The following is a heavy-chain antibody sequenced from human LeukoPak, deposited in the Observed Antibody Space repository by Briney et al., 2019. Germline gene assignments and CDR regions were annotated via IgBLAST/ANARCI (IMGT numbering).Heavy chain of an antibody. J-gene: IGHJ4*02. CDR2: INSDGSST. Sequence: GGSLRLSCAASGFTFSNYWMHWVRQAPGKGLVWVSRINSDGSSTSYADSVKGRFTISRDNAKSTLYLQMNSLRAEDTAVYYCARGRGYSYGPHFDYWGQGTLVTVSS. CDR3: ARGRGYSYGPHFDY. D-gene: IGHD5-18*01. CDR1: GFTFSNYW. V-gene: IGHV3-74*01.